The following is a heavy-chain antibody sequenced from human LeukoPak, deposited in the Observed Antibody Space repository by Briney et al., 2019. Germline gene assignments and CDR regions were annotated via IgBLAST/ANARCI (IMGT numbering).Heavy chain of an antibody. Sequence: ASVKVSCKASGYTFTGYYMHWVRQAPGQGLEWMGWINPNSGGTNYAQKPQGRVTMTRDTSISTAYMELSRLRSDDTAVYYCARPVLGDGTVAAQFEHWGQGTLVTVSS. CDR3: ARPVLGDGTVAAQFEH. J-gene: IGHJ4*02. CDR2: INPNSGGT. D-gene: IGHD2-15*01. V-gene: IGHV1-2*02. CDR1: GYTFTGYY.